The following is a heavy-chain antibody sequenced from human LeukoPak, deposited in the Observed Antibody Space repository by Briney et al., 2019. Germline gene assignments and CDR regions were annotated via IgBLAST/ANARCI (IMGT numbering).Heavy chain of an antibody. J-gene: IGHJ3*02. CDR2: IIPILGIA. CDR3: AELDPGAFDI. D-gene: IGHD1-26*01. Sequence: ASVKVSCKASGYTFTSYAISWVRQAPGQGLEWMGRIIPILGIANYAQKFQGRVTITADKSTSTAYMELSSLRSEDTAVYYCAELDPGAFDIWGQGTMVTVSS. V-gene: IGHV1-69*04. CDR1: GYTFTSYA.